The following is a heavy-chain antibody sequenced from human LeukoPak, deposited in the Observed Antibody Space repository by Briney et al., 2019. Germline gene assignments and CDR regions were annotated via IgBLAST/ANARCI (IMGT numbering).Heavy chain of an antibody. V-gene: IGHV3-7*03. CDR2: IKQDGSEM. Sequence: GGSLRLSCAASEFTFSNYWTTWVRQAPGKGLEWVANIKQDGSEMYYVDSVKGRFTISRDNAKNSLYLQMNSLRAEDTAVYYCVRSPFSNGYWGQGTLVTVSS. CDR1: EFTFSNYW. CDR3: VRSPFSNGY. J-gene: IGHJ4*02. D-gene: IGHD4-11*01.